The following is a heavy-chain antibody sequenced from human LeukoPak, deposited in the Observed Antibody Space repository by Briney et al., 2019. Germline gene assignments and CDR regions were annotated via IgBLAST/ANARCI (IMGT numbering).Heavy chain of an antibody. CDR2: IGTAGDT. CDR3: ARGSLWFGELST. D-gene: IGHD3-10*01. J-gene: IGHJ5*02. Sequence: GXGLEGVSAIGTAGDTYYPGSVKGRFTISRENAKNSLYLQMNSLRAGDTAVYYCARGSLWFGELSTWGQGTLVTVSS. V-gene: IGHV3-13*01.